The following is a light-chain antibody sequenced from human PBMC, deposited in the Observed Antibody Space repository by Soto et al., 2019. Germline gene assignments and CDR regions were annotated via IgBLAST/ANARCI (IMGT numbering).Light chain of an antibody. V-gene: IGLV1-51*01. Sequence: QSVLTQPPSVSAAPGQKVTISCSGSSSNIGNNYVSWYQHLPGTAPKLLIYDNDKRPSGIPDRFSGSKSGTSATLGITGLETGDEADYYCGTWDSSLRVVVFGGGTKLTVL. CDR2: DND. CDR3: GTWDSSLRVVV. J-gene: IGLJ2*01. CDR1: SSNIGNNY.